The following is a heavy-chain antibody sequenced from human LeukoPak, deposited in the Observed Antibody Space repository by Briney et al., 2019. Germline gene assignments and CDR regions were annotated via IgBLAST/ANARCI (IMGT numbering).Heavy chain of an antibody. CDR3: ARQKGYSSGWYFDY. D-gene: IGHD6-19*01. J-gene: IGHJ4*02. V-gene: IGHV4-39*01. Sequence: SETLSLTCTVSGGSISSSSYYWGWIRQPPGKGLEWIGSIYYSGSTYYNPSLKSRVTMSVDTSKNQFSLKLSSVTAADTAVYYCARQKGYSSGWYFDYWGQGTLVTVSS. CDR2: IYYSGST. CDR1: GGSISSSSYY.